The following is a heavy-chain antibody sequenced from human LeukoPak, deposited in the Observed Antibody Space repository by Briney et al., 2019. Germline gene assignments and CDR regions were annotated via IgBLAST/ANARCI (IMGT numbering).Heavy chain of an antibody. CDR2: ISSSGTSM. CDR1: GFIFSDYQ. D-gene: IGHD5-12*01. V-gene: IGHV3-11*01. CDR3: AGRRCRSGCYFDY. Sequence: GGSLRLSCAASGFIFSDYQMTWIRQAPGRGLEWVSDISSSGTSMYYADSVKGRLTISRDNAQNSVHLQMNSLRAEGTAVYYCAGRRCRSGCYFDYWGQGTLVTVSS. J-gene: IGHJ4*02.